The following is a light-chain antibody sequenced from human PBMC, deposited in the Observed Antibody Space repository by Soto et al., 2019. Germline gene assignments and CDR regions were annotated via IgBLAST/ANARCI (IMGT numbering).Light chain of an antibody. J-gene: IGLJ2*01. CDR2: DVY. CDR1: RSDIGGYNY. Sequence: QSALTQPPSASGSLGQSVTISCTGTRSDIGGYNYVSWYLQYPVKAPKLMIYDVYKRPSGVPDRFSGSKSGNTASLTVSGLQAEDEADYYCSSYAVNNKVVFGGGTKLTVL. CDR3: SSYAVNNKVV. V-gene: IGLV2-8*01.